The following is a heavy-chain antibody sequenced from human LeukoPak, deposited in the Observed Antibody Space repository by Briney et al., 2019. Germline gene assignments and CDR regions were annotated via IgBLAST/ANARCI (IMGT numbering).Heavy chain of an antibody. CDR1: GFTFSSYA. V-gene: IGHV3-23*01. D-gene: IGHD4-23*01. Sequence: GGSLRLSCAASGFTFSSYAMTWVRQAPGKGLEWVSVIGRNGGDIQYADSVKGPFTISRDNSKNTLYMKMNSLRAEDTAVYYCAKSAPPTTVVTRFFDYWGQGTLVTVSS. J-gene: IGHJ4*02. CDR3: AKSAPPTTVVTRFFDY. CDR2: IGRNGGDI.